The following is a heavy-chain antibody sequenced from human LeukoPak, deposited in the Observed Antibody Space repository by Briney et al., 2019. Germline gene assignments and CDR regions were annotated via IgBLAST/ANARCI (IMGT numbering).Heavy chain of an antibody. CDR2: SGSGVTT. J-gene: IGHJ4*02. Sequence: GGSLRLSCVASGFTFSTYAMSWVRQAPGQGLEGVSVSGSGVTTYYADSGKGRFSISRANSKNTLWLQMSSLRADDTAVYFCTKSPCSGSYRFEDWGQGTLVTVSS. V-gene: IGHV3-23*01. CDR3: TKSPCSGSYRFED. CDR1: GFTFSTYA. D-gene: IGHD3-16*02.